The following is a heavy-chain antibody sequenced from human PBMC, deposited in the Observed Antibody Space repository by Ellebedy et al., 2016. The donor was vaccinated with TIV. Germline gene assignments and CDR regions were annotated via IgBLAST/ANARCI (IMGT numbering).Heavy chain of an antibody. J-gene: IGHJ3*02. V-gene: IGHV1-2*02. CDR1: AYSFTDND. CDR2: INPNSGGT. D-gene: IGHD1-1*01. Sequence: AASVKVSCKASAYSFTDNDIHWVRQAPGQGLEWMGWINPNSGGTHYSQRFQGRVTMTRDTSISTVSMELSGLRSDDTAVYYCARESGTSGTNNPFEIWGQGTLVTVSS. CDR3: ARESGTSGTNNPFEI.